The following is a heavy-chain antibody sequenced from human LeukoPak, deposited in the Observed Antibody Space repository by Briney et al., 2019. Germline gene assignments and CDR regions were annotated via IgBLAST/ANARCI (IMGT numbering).Heavy chain of an antibody. D-gene: IGHD1-26*01. CDR3: AKDRVLLY. V-gene: IGHV3-74*01. J-gene: IGHJ4*02. CDR2: INSDGSWT. Sequence: GGSLRLSCAASGNYWMHWVRQAPGKGLVWVSHINSDGSWTSYADSVKGRFTISRDNSKNTLYLQMNSLRAEDTAVYYCAKDRVLLYWGQGTLVTVSS. CDR1: GNYW.